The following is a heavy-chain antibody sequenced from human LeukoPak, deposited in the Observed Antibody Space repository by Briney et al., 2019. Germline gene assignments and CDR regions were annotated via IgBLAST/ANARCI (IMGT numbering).Heavy chain of an antibody. V-gene: IGHV4-59*01. J-gene: IGHJ4*02. CDR3: ARVGYYDSSGYYYPFDY. CDR2: IYYSGST. Sequence: PSETLPLTCTVSGGSISSYYWSWIRQPPGKGLEWIGYIYYSGSTNYNPSLKSRVTISVDTSKNQFSLKLSSVTAADTAVYYCARVGYYDSSGYYYPFDYWGQGTLVTVSS. CDR1: GGSISSYY. D-gene: IGHD3-22*01.